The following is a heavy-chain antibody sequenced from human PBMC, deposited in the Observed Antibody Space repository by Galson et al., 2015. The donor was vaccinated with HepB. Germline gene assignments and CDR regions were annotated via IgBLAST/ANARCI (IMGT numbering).Heavy chain of an antibody. V-gene: IGHV1-69*13. CDR1: GGTFSRYA. Sequence: SVKVSCKASGGTFSRYAISWVRQAPGQGLEWMGGITPIFGTANYAQKFQGRVTITADEYTSTAHMELSNLRSEDTAVYYCARGGKAAVTNPMDYWGQGTLVTVSS. J-gene: IGHJ4*02. D-gene: IGHD6-13*01. CDR2: ITPIFGTA. CDR3: ARGGKAAVTNPMDY.